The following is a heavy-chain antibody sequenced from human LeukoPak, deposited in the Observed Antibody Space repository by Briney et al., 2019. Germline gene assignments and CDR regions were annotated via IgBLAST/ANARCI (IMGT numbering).Heavy chain of an antibody. V-gene: IGHV3-66*02. CDR3: TRCPGSNWYSDY. CDR1: GFTVSSNY. D-gene: IGHD6-13*01. CDR2: IYSGGDT. J-gene: IGHJ4*02. Sequence: GGSLRLSCAASGFTVSSNYMNWVRQAPGKGLEWVSIIYSGGDTYYADYVKGRFTISRDNSKNTLYLQMNNLRPEDTAVYYCTRCPGSNWYSDYWGQGTLVTVSS.